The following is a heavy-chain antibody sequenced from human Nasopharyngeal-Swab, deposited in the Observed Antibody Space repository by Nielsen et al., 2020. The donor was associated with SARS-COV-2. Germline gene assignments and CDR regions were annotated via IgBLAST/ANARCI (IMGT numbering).Heavy chain of an antibody. Sequence: SETLSLTCTVSGGSISSGGYYWSWIRQHPGKGLEWIGYIYYSGSTYYNPSLKSRVTISVDTSKNQFSLKLGSVTAADTAVYYCAREDSLGYCSGGSCYDNWFDPWGQGTLVTVSS. CDR3: AREDSLGYCSGGSCYDNWFDP. V-gene: IGHV4-31*03. J-gene: IGHJ5*02. CDR1: GGSISSGGYY. D-gene: IGHD2-15*01. CDR2: IYYSGST.